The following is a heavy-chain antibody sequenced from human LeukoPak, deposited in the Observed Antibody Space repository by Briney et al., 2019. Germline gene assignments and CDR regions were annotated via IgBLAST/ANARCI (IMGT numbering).Heavy chain of an antibody. V-gene: IGHV4-31*03. Sequence: SETLSLTCTVSGGSITSDYYHWSWIRQLPGKGLEWIGNIYYTGATDYNPYLKGRVTISTDTSKIRLSLKLNSVTAADTAMYFCARDRSLVPRVFDFWGQGTMVTVSS. CDR3: ARDRSLVPRVFDF. CDR2: IYYTGAT. D-gene: IGHD1-26*01. CDR1: GGSITSDYYH. J-gene: IGHJ3*01.